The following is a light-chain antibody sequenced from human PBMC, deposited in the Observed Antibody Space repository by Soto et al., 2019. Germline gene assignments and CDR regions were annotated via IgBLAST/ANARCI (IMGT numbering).Light chain of an antibody. CDR2: GAS. Sequence: DIQLTQSPSFLSASVGDRVTITCRASRGISRFLAWYQQRPGKAPKLLIYGASTLQSGVPSRFSGSGSGTEFTFTISSLQPEDFATYYCQQLNSYPNFGQGTRLEVK. V-gene: IGKV1-9*01. J-gene: IGKJ5*01. CDR1: RGISRF. CDR3: QQLNSYPN.